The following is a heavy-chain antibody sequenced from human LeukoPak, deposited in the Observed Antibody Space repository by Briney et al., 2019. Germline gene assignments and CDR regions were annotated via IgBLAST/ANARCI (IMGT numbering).Heavy chain of an antibody. CDR2: INHSGST. CDR1: GGSFSGYY. CDR3: ARGWVAAAAPLDY. J-gene: IGHJ4*02. V-gene: IGHV4-34*01. Sequence: PSETLSLTCAVYGGSFSGYYWSWIRQPPGKGLEWIGEINHSGSTNYNPSLKSRVTISVDTSKNQFSLKLSSVTAADTAVYYCARGWVAAAAPLDYWGQGTLVTVSS. D-gene: IGHD6-13*01.